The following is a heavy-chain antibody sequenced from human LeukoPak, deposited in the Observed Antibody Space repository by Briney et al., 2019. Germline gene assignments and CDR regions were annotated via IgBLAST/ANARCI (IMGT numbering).Heavy chain of an antibody. CDR2: IKEDGGEK. V-gene: IGHV3-7*01. D-gene: IGHD5-18*01. CDR1: GFTFSRYW. Sequence: GGSLRLSCAASGFTFSRYWMSWVRQAPGKGLECVANIKEDGGEKYYVDSVKGRFTISRDNAKNSLYLQMNSLRAEDTAVYYCARLGYPWYFDLRGRGTLVTVSS. J-gene: IGHJ2*01. CDR3: ARLGYPWYFDL.